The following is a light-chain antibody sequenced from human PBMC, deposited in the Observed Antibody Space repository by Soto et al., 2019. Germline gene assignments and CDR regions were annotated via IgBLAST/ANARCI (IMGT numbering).Light chain of an antibody. CDR1: QSISSW. V-gene: IGKV1-5*01. J-gene: IGKJ2*01. Sequence: GGRVTITCRASQSISSWLAWYQQKPGKAPKLLIYDASSLESGVPSRFSGSGSGTEFTLTISSLQPDDFATYYCQQYNSYSPVYTFGQGTKLEIK. CDR2: DAS. CDR3: QQYNSYSPVYT.